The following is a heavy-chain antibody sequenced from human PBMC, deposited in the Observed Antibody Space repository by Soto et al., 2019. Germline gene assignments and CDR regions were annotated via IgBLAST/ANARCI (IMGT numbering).Heavy chain of an antibody. CDR2: ISAYNDNT. V-gene: IGHV1-18*01. Sequence: QVHLVQSGAEVKKPGASVKVSCKASGYTFTSLGITWVRQAPGQGLEWVGWISAYNDNTNYAQKPQGSVTMTTDACTTTAYMELRSLRSDATAMYYCARVRYYDTSGYSRFDYWGQGTLITVSS. D-gene: IGHD3-22*01. J-gene: IGHJ4*02. CDR1: GYTFTSLG. CDR3: ARVRYYDTSGYSRFDY.